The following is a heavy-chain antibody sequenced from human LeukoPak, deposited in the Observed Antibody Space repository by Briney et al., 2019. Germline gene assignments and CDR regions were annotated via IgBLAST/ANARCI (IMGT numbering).Heavy chain of an antibody. V-gene: IGHV4-39*07. D-gene: IGHD2-21*02. CDR3: ARGKTMVYCGGDCYRFDN. J-gene: IGHJ4*02. CDR2: IYYSGNS. Sequence: PSETLSLTCTVSGGSISSSSYYWGWIRQTPGKGLEWIGSIYYSGNSYYSPSLKSRVTISLDTSKNQFSLKLSSVTAADTAVYYCARGKTMVYCGGDCYRFDNWGQGTLVTVSS. CDR1: GGSISSSSYY.